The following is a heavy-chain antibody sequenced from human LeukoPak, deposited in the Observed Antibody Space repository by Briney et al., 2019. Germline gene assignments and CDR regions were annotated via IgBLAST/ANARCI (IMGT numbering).Heavy chain of an antibody. CDR3: ARRYCSTCPTGHAFDL. CDR1: GFTFSTYS. D-gene: IGHD2-2*01. J-gene: IGHJ3*01. V-gene: IGHV3-48*01. Sequence: PGGSLRLSCAASGFTFSTYSMNWVRQAPGKGLEWVSYISSSSSNTYYADSVKGRFTISRDNSKNTLYLQLNSLRAEDTAVYYCARRYCSTCPTGHAFDLWGQGTMVTVSS. CDR2: ISSSSSNT.